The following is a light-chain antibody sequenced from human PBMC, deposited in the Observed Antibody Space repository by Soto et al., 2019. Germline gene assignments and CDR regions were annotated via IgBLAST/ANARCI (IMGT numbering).Light chain of an antibody. CDR1: QSISSW. V-gene: IGKV1-5*01. CDR2: DAS. CDR3: QQYNSYPLT. J-gene: IGKJ1*01. Sequence: DKKMNQSHSTLSASVGDRVTTTCPASQSISSWLAWYQQKPGKAPKLLIYDASSLESGVPSTFSGRGSGTEFTLSISSLQPDDSATYYCQQYNSYPLTFGQGTKVDI.